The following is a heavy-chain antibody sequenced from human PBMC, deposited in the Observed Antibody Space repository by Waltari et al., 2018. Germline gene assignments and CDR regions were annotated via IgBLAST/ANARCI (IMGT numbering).Heavy chain of an antibody. J-gene: IGHJ4*02. D-gene: IGHD3-10*01. CDR3: AKGRYYGSGSYLNSFDY. V-gene: IGHV3-23*01. CDR1: GFIFSDYV. Sequence: EVQLLESGETLVQTGGSLRLSCAASGFIFSDYVMSWVRQAPGKWLEWVSTISGRGDTTYYIDSVKGRFIISRDNSRNTLYLQMNSLRAEDTAIYYCAKGRYYGSGSYLNSFDYWGQGTLVTVSS. CDR2: ISGRGDTT.